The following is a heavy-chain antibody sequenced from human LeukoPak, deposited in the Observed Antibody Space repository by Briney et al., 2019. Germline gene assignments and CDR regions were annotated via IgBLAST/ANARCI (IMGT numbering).Heavy chain of an antibody. Sequence: GGSLRLSCAASGFTFSSYWMSWVRQAPGKGLKWVANIKQDGSEKYYVDSVKGRFTISRDNAKNSLYLQMNSLRAEDTAVYYCAREGGVIVLDYWGQGTLVTVSS. V-gene: IGHV3-7*01. J-gene: IGHJ4*02. D-gene: IGHD3-16*02. CDR3: AREGGVIVLDY. CDR2: IKQDGSEK. CDR1: GFTFSSYW.